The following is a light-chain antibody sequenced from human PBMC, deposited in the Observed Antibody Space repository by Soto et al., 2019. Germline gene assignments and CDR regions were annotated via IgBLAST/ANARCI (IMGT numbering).Light chain of an antibody. CDR2: EGS. J-gene: IGLJ1*01. V-gene: IGLV2-23*01. Sequence: QSVLTQPASVSGSLGQSITISCTGTSSDVGSYNLVSWYQQHPGKAPKLMIYEGSKRPSGVSNRFSGSKSGNTASLTISGLQAEDEADYYCCSYAGSSTYAFGTGTKVPVL. CDR3: CSYAGSSTYA. CDR1: SSDVGSYNL.